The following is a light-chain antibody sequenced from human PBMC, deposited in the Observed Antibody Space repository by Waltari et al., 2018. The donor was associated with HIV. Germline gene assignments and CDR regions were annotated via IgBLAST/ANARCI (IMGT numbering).Light chain of an antibody. CDR1: QSISIY. V-gene: IGKV1-39*01. CDR3: QQSNSIPLT. Sequence: DIQMTQSPSSLSASVGDRVTITCRARQSISIYLNWYQQKPGKAPKLLIYTTSSLQSGVPSRFSGSGSGTEFTLIISSLQPEDFATYFCQQSNSIPLTFGGGTKVEIK. CDR2: TTS. J-gene: IGKJ4*01.